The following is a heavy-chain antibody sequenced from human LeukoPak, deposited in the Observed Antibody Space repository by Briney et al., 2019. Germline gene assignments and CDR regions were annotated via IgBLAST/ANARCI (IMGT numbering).Heavy chain of an antibody. Sequence: SETLSLTCAVYGGSFSGYYWSWIRQPPGKGLEWIGYIYYSGSTNYNPSLKSRVTISVDTSKNQFSQKLSSVTAADTAVYYCARVGVTGDFDYWGQGTLVTVSS. J-gene: IGHJ4*02. V-gene: IGHV4-59*01. CDR3: ARVGVTGDFDY. D-gene: IGHD7-27*01. CDR1: GGSFSGYY. CDR2: IYYSGST.